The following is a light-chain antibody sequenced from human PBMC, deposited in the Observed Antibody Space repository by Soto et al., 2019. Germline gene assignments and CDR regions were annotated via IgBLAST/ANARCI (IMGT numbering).Light chain of an antibody. CDR3: QQYNVWPLT. CDR1: QSVSSN. CDR2: VAS. V-gene: IGKV3-15*01. Sequence: EIVMTQSPATLSVSPGERATLSCRASQSVSSNLAWYQQKPGQTPQLLIYVASTRATGIPARFSGSGSGTEFTITIISLQSEDFAVYYCQQYNVWPLTFGGGTKVEFK. J-gene: IGKJ4*01.